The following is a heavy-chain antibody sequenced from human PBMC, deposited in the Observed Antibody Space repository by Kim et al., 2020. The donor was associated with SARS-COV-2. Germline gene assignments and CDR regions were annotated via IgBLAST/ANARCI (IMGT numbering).Heavy chain of an antibody. CDR2: ISGSGGST. J-gene: IGHJ6*02. V-gene: IGHV3-23*01. CDR3: AKPIVLPYYYYGMDV. CDR1: GFTFSSYA. D-gene: IGHD3-22*01. Sequence: GGSLRLSCAASGFTFSSYAMSWVRQAPGKGLEWVSAISGSGGSTYYADSVKGRFTISRDNSKNTLYLQMNSLRAEDTAVYYCAKPIVLPYYYYGMDVWGQGPTVTVSS.